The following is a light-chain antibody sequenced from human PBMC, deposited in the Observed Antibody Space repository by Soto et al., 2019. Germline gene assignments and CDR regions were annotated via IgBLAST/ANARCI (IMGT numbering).Light chain of an antibody. CDR1: SSDVGGYNY. CDR3: SSYTSSSTLV. CDR2: EVS. V-gene: IGLV2-14*01. J-gene: IGLJ1*01. Sequence: QSALTQPASVSGSPGQSITISCTGTSSDVGGYNYVSWYQQHPGKAPKLMIYEVSNRPSGVSNRFSGSNSGNTASLTISGHHADDDAVYYCSSYTSSSTLVFGTGTKLTVL.